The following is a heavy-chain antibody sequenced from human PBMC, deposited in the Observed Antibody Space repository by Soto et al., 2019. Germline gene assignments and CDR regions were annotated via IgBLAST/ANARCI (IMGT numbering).Heavy chain of an antibody. CDR1: GGSISSGGYY. V-gene: IGHV4-31*03. Sequence: TLSLTCTVSGGSISSGGYYWSWIRQHPGKGLEWIGYIYYSGSTYYNPSLKSRVTISVDTSKNQFSLKLSSVTAADTAVYYCARGGSGSYYKGWFDPCGQGTLVTVSS. CDR3: ARGGSGSYYKGWFDP. CDR2: IYYSGST. D-gene: IGHD3-10*01. J-gene: IGHJ5*02.